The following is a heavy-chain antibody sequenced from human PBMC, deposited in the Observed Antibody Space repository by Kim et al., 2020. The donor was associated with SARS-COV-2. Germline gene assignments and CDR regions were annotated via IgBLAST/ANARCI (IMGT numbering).Heavy chain of an antibody. Sequence: GGSLRLSCAASGFTFSSYWMSWVRQAPGKGLEWVANIKQDGSEKYYVDSVKGRFTISRDNAKNSLYLQMNSLRAEDTAVYYCASQRLDLYYYYYGMDVWGQGTTVTVSS. J-gene: IGHJ6*02. CDR3: ASQRLDLYYYYYGMDV. CDR1: GFTFSSYW. V-gene: IGHV3-7*01. CDR2: IKQDGSEK. D-gene: IGHD1-1*01.